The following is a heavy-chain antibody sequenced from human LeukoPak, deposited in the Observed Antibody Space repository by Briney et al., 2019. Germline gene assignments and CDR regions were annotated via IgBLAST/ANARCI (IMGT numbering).Heavy chain of an antibody. CDR2: VSGSGGST. J-gene: IGHJ4*02. Sequence: GGSLRLPCAASGFTFSSYAMSWVRQGPGKGLEWVSAVSGSGGSTYYADSVKGRFTISRYNSKNTLYLQMNSLRAEDTAVYYCAKRGAEVGATVAPGDSWGQGTLVTVSS. CDR1: GFTFSSYA. CDR3: AKRGAEVGATVAPGDS. V-gene: IGHV3-23*01. D-gene: IGHD1-26*01.